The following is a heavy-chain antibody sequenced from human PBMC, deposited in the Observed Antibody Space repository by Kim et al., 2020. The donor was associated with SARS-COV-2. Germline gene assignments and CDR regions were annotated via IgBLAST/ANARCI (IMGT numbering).Heavy chain of an antibody. CDR2: IYYSGST. CDR1: GGSISSYY. V-gene: IGHV4-59*13. CDR3: ARDSGAKSPAGKFDP. J-gene: IGHJ5*02. Sequence: SETLSLTCTVSGGSISSYYWSWIRQPPGKGLEWIGYIYYSGSTNYNPSLKSRVTISVDTSKNQFSLKLSSVTAADTAVYYCARDSGAKSPAGKFDPWGQGTLVTVSS. D-gene: IGHD3-10*01.